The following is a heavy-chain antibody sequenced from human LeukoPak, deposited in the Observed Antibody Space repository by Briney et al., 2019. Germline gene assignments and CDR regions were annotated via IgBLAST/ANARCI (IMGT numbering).Heavy chain of an antibody. CDR1: GYTFTSYG. J-gene: IGHJ4*02. D-gene: IGHD2-15*01. Sequence: ASVKVSCKASGYTFTSYGISWVRQAPGQGLEWMGWISAYNGNTNYAQKLQGRVTTTTDTSTSTAYMELRSLRSDDTAVYYCARDSARYCSGGSCYSNYWGQGTLVTVSS. CDR3: ARDSARYCSGGSCYSNY. V-gene: IGHV1-18*04. CDR2: ISAYNGNT.